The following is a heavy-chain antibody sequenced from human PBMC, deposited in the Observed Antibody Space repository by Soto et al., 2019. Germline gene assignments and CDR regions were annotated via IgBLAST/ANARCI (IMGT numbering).Heavy chain of an antibody. V-gene: IGHV4-39*02. CDR2: IYYSGST. J-gene: IGHJ4*02. CDR3: ARELDYYGSGSYPLDY. Sequence: SETMSVRCSVGGGCISSSSYYWGWISQHPGKGLEWIGSIYYSGSTYYNPSLKSRVTISVDTSKNQFSLKLSSVTAADTAVHYCARELDYYGSGSYPLDYWGQGTLVTVSS. D-gene: IGHD3-10*01. CDR1: GGCISSSSYY.